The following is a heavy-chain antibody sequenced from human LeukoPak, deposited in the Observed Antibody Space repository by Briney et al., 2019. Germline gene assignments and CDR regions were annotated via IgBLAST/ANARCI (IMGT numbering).Heavy chain of an antibody. CDR1: GFTFSTYA. Sequence: GGSLRLSCSASGFTFSTYAMHWVRQAPGRGLEYVSAIGTNGIITYYADSVEGRFTISRDNSKNTVHLQMSSLRAEDTAVYYCVKGAQVVYSPSFDFWGQGTLVTVSS. CDR3: VKGAQVVYSPSFDF. CDR2: IGTNGIIT. D-gene: IGHD2-2*01. J-gene: IGHJ4*02. V-gene: IGHV3-64D*06.